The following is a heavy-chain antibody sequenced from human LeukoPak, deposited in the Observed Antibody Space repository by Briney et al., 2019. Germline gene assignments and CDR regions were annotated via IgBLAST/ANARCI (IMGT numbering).Heavy chain of an antibody. CDR3: ARERGGSYYY. V-gene: IGHV3-13*01. CDR1: GFSFSSYD. CDR2: IGTAGDA. Sequence: GGSLXLSCAASGFSFSSYDMHWVRQATGKGLEWVSGIGTAGDAYYPDSVKGRFTISRENAKNSLYLQMNGLRAEDTAVYYCARERGGSYYYWGQGTLVTVSS. D-gene: IGHD1-26*01. J-gene: IGHJ4*02.